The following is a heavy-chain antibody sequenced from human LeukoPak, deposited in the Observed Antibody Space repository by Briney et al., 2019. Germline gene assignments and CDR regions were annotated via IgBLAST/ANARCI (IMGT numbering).Heavy chain of an antibody. J-gene: IGHJ4*02. V-gene: IGHV3-48*01. CDR3: WRDRGGADDFWSGYYTGYFDY. D-gene: IGHD3-3*01. CDR2: ISSSSSTI. CDR1: GFTFSSYS. Sequence: PGGSLRLSCAASGFTFSSYSMNWVRQAPGKGLEWVSYISSSSSTIYYADSVKGRFTISRDNAKNSLYLQMNSLIAEDTAVYYCWRDRGGADDFWSGYYTGYFDYWGQGALVTVSS.